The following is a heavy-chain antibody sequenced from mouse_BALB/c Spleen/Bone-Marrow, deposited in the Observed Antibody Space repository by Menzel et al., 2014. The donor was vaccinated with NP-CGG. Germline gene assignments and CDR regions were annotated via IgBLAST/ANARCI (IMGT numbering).Heavy chain of an antibody. CDR2: INPGTGDT. V-gene: IGHV1-54*01. Sequence: QVQLKESGAELVRPGASVKVSCKASGYAFTNYLIDWVKQRPGQGLEWIGVINPGTGDTNYNEKFKGKATLTADKSSNTAYMQFSSLTSDDSAVYFCARRNYVHWYFDVWGAGTTVTVSS. J-gene: IGHJ1*01. D-gene: IGHD1-1*01. CDR1: GYAFTNYL. CDR3: ARRNYVHWYFDV.